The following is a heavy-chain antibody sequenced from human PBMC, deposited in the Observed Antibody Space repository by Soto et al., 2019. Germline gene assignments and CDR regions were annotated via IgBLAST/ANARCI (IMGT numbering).Heavy chain of an antibody. CDR3: ARGGRYPKSSSYYGMAV. Sequence: QVQLVQSGAEVKKPGSSVKVSCKASGGTFSTYSISWVRQAPGQGLEWMGESLPIFGTSHYAQNFQGRVTITADESTSTVYMELSSLRSDDTAGYSCARGGRYPKSSSYYGMAVWGQATTVTVSS. D-gene: IGHD1-20*01. V-gene: IGHV1-69*01. CDR2: SLPIFGTS. CDR1: GGTFSTYS. J-gene: IGHJ6*02.